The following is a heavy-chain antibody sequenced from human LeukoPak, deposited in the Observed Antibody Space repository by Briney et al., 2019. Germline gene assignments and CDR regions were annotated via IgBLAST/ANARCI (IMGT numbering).Heavy chain of an antibody. CDR1: GFTFSSNS. Sequence: GGSLRLSCAASGFTFSSNSMNWVRQAPGKGLEWVSSISSSSSYIYYADSVKGRFTISRDNDKNSLYLQMNSLRADDTAVYYCARVAAAAFDYWGQGTLVTVSS. J-gene: IGHJ4*02. V-gene: IGHV3-21*01. D-gene: IGHD6-13*01. CDR3: ARVAAAAFDY. CDR2: ISSSSSYI.